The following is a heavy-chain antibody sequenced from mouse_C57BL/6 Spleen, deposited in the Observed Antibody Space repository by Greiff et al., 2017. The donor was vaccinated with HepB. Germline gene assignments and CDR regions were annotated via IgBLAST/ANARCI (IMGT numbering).Heavy chain of an antibody. CDR2: INPNNGGT. J-gene: IGHJ4*01. CDR3: ARIWDSYYYAMDY. Sequence: EVQLQQSGPELVKPGASVKISCKASGYTFTDYYMNWVKQSHGKSLEWIGDINPNNGGTSYNQKFKGKATLTVDKSSSTAYMELRSLTSEDSAVYYCARIWDSYYYAMDYWGQGTSVTVSS. D-gene: IGHD3-3*01. CDR1: GYTFTDYY. V-gene: IGHV1-26*01.